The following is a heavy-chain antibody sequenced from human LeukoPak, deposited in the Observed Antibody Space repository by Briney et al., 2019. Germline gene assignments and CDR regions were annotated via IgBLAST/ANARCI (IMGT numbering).Heavy chain of an antibody. CDR3: ARDKPNYYGSGSYKY. V-gene: IGHV4-4*02. CDR1: GGSISSSNW. Sequence: SETLSLTCAVSGGSISSSNWWSWVRQPPGKGLEWIGEIYHSGSTNYNPSLKSRVTISVDTSKNQFSLKLSSVTAADTAVYYCARDKPNYYGSGSYKYWGQGTLVTVSS. D-gene: IGHD3-10*01. CDR2: IYHSGST. J-gene: IGHJ4*02.